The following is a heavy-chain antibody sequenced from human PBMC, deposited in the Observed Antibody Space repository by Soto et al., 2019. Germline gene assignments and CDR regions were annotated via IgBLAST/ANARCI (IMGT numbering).Heavy chain of an antibody. D-gene: IGHD6-19*01. CDR2: IYYSGST. CDR1: GGSIGSISYC. Sequence: TSETPCVSWTVAGGSIGSISYCWGWIRQPPGKGLEWIGSIYYSGSTYYNPSLKSRVTISVDTSKNQFSLKLSSVTAADTAVYYCARLRYGIAVAGTLGYWGQGTLVTVSS. V-gene: IGHV4-39*01. CDR3: ARLRYGIAVAGTLGY. J-gene: IGHJ4*02.